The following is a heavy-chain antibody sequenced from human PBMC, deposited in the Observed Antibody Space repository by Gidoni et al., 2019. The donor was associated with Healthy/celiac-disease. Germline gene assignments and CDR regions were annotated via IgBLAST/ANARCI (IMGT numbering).Heavy chain of an antibody. Sequence: EVQLVESGGGLVQPGGSLKLSCAASGFTFSGSALHWVRQASGKGLEWVGRIRSKANSYATAYAASVKGRFTISRDDSKNTAYLKMNSLKTEDTAVYYCTRHSYPQFSGYYYYMDVWGKGTTVTVSS. J-gene: IGHJ6*03. V-gene: IGHV3-73*02. CDR2: IRSKANSYAT. D-gene: IGHD1-26*01. CDR3: TRHSYPQFSGYYYYMDV. CDR1: GFTFSGSA.